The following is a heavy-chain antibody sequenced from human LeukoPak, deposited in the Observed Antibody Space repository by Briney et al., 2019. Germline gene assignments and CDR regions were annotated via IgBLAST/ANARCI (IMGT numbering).Heavy chain of an antibody. CDR2: VYYTGST. D-gene: IGHD3-10*01. Sequence: SETLSLTCTVSGGSINSTDSYWGWIRQPPGRGLEWIGSVYYTGSTYDKPSLKSRVTISIDTSNNQFSLKVKSVTAADAALYFCARRAYGSGSFNRYHFDYWGQGTLVAVSS. CDR3: ARRAYGSGSFNRYHFDY. J-gene: IGHJ4*02. CDR1: GGSINSTDSY. V-gene: IGHV4-39*01.